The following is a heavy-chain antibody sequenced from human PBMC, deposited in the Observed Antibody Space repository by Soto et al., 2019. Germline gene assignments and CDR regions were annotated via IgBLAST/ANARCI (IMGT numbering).Heavy chain of an antibody. J-gene: IGHJ4*02. V-gene: IGHV4-31*03. Sequence: SETLSLTCTVSGGSISSGGYYWSWIRQHPGKGLEWIGYIYYSGSTYYNPSLKSRVTISVDTSKNQFSLELSSVTAADTAVYYCARESIAARLIDYWGQGTLVTVSS. CDR2: IYYSGST. CDR3: ARESIAARLIDY. D-gene: IGHD6-6*01. CDR1: GGSISSGGYY.